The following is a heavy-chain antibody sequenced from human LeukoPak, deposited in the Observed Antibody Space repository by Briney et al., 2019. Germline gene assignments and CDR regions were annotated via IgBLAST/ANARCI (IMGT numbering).Heavy chain of an antibody. CDR3: ARIRLLAAY. D-gene: IGHD2-15*01. CDR1: GYSISSGYY. Sequence: PSVTLSLTCAVSGYSISSGYYWGWIRQPPGKGLEWIGSIYHSGSTYYNPSLKSRVTISVDTSKNQFSLKLSSVTAADTAVYYCARIRLLAAYWGQGTLVTVSS. J-gene: IGHJ4*02. CDR2: IYHSGST. V-gene: IGHV4-38-2*01.